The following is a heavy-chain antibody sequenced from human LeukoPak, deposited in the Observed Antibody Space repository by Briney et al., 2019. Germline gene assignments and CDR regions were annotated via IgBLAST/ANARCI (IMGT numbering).Heavy chain of an antibody. Sequence: PGGSLRLSCTASGFTFSTYNMNWVRQAPGKWLEWVSSISTSSNYIYYADSVKGRFTISRDNAKNSLYLQMNSLRVEDTDVYYCARDVGASAPDAFDIWGQGTMVTVSS. CDR2: ISTSSNYI. D-gene: IGHD1-26*01. V-gene: IGHV3-21*01. CDR3: ARDVGASAPDAFDI. J-gene: IGHJ3*02. CDR1: GFTFSTYN.